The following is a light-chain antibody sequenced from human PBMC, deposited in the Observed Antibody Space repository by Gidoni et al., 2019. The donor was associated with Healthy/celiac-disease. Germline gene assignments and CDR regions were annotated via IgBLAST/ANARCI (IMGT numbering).Light chain of an antibody. V-gene: IGKV3-20*01. Sequence: EIVLTQSPGTLSLSPGERATLSCRASQSVSSSYLAWYQQKPCQAPRLLIYGASSRATGIPDRFSGSGSGTDFTLTISRLEPEDFAVYYCQQYGSSPVTFGGGTKVEIK. CDR2: GAS. CDR1: QSVSSSY. CDR3: QQYGSSPVT. J-gene: IGKJ4*01.